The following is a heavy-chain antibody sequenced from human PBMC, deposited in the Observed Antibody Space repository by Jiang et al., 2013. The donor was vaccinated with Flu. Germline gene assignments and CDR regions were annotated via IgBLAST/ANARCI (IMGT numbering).Heavy chain of an antibody. J-gene: IGHJ3*01. CDR3: ATGPMRTNDAFDV. CDR1: GDSVSSKSTA. CDR2: TYYRSKWYN. D-gene: IGHD1/OR15-1a*01. V-gene: IGHV6-1*01. Sequence: GPGLVKPSQTLSLTCAISGDSVSSKSTAWNWIRQSPSRGLEWLGRTYYRSKWYNDYAVSVRSRITVNPDTSKNQLSLQLNSVTPEDTAVYYCATGPMRTNDAFDVWGQGTMGHRLF.